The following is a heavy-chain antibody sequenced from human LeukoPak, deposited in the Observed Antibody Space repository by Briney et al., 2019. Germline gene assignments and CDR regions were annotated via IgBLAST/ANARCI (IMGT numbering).Heavy chain of an antibody. D-gene: IGHD1-26*01. V-gene: IGHV4-39*07. J-gene: IGHJ6*03. Sequence: SETPSLTCTVSGGSISSSSYYWGWIRQPPGKGLEWIGRIYTSGSTNYNPSLKSRVTMSVDTSKKQFSLKLSSVTAADTAVYYCARVRGSSGSYYHYMDVWGKGTTVTISS. CDR1: GGSISSSSYY. CDR3: ARVRGSSGSYYHYMDV. CDR2: IYTSGST.